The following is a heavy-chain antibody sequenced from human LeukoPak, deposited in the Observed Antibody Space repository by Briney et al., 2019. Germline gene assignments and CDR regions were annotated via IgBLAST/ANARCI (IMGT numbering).Heavy chain of an antibody. CDR2: IDSSGTVR. V-gene: IGHV3-48*03. CDR1: GFTFGNFV. D-gene: IGHD3-16*02. J-gene: IGHJ4*02. Sequence: PGGSLRLSCAATGFTFGNFVMTWVRQAPGKGLEWLSYIDSSGTVRYYADSVNRRFTISRDNAKNSLHLQMGSLRAEDTAVYYCARETRGGTYRYNFLDYWGLGTLVTVSS. CDR3: ARETRGGTYRYNFLDY.